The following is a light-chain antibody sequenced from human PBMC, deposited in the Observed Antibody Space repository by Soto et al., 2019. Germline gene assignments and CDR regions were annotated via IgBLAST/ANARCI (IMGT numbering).Light chain of an antibody. CDR3: QQYFNWPLTWT. V-gene: IGKV3-15*01. Sequence: EIVLTQSPATLSVSAGGTVTLSCRASQSIRTNVAWYQQIPGQAPRLLVYGASTRATGVPARFSGSGSGIEFTLTSSSLQSEDSAFYYCQQYFNWPLTWTFGPGTKVQIK. CDR2: GAS. J-gene: IGKJ1*01. CDR1: QSIRTN.